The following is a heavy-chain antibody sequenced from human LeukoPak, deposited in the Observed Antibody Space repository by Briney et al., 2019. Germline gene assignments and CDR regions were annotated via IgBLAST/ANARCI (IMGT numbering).Heavy chain of an antibody. D-gene: IGHD6-13*01. Sequence: SETLPLTCTVSGSMYNYYWSWIRQPPGKGLEWIGYIHYNGITNYSPSLKSRVTMSLDTSKNQVSLKLNSVSAADTAVYYCARARSSWYPGAFDIWGQGTMVTVSS. CDR1: GSMYNYY. CDR3: ARARSSWYPGAFDI. V-gene: IGHV4-59*08. J-gene: IGHJ3*02. CDR2: IHYNGIT.